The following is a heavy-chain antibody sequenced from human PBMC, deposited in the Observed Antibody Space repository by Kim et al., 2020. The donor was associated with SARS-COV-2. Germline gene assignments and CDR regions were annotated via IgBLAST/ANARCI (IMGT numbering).Heavy chain of an antibody. V-gene: IGHV3-33*01. J-gene: IGHJ4*02. Sequence: KYYVDSGKGRFTMHRYHAENTLYLQMSSLRVEDTAVYYCAGDIASSYLDSWGQGTLVTVSS. CDR2: K. CDR3: AGDIASSYLDS. D-gene: IGHD2-21*01.